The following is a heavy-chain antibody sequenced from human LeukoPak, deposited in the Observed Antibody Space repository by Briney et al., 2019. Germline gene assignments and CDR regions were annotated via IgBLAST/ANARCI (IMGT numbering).Heavy chain of an antibody. CDR1: GYTFTGHY. CDR2: INPISGGT. Sequence: ASVKVSCKASGYTFTGHYTYWVRQAPGQGLEWMGWINPISGGTNYAQKFQGRVTMTRDTSISTAYMELTWLTSDDTAVYYCARVKPIAAAGPNYYFDYWGQGTLVTVSS. CDR3: ARVKPIAAAGPNYYFDY. V-gene: IGHV1-2*02. D-gene: IGHD6-13*01. J-gene: IGHJ4*02.